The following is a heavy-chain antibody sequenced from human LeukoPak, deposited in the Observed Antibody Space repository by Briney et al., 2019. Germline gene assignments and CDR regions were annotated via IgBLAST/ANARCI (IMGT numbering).Heavy chain of an antibody. CDR3: AGDPTPHSSSWYNYYYYMDV. Sequence: PPETLSLTCTVSGGSISSGSYYWSWIRHPAGKGLEWIGRIYTSGSTNYNPSLKSRVTISVDTSKNQFSLKLSSVTAADTAVYYCAGDPTPHSSSWYNYYYYMDVWGKGTTVTVSS. CDR2: IYTSGST. CDR1: GGSISSGSYY. V-gene: IGHV4-61*02. J-gene: IGHJ6*03. D-gene: IGHD6-13*01.